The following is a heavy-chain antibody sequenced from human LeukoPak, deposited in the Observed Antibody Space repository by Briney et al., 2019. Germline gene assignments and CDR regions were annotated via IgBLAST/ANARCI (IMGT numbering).Heavy chain of an antibody. CDR1: GFTVTRNY. J-gene: IGHJ4*02. Sequence: PGGSLRLSCAASGFTVTRNYMSWARLAPGKGLEWVSIITSAGATHYATSVKGRFTISRDSSKNTVYLEMNSLRAEDTAVYYCAREKEDGYNLWGQGTLVTVSS. V-gene: IGHV3-66*01. CDR3: AREKEDGYNL. CDR2: ITSAGAT. D-gene: IGHD5-24*01.